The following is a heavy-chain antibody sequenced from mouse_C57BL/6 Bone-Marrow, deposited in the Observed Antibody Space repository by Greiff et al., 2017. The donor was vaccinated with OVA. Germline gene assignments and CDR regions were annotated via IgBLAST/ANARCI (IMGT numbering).Heavy chain of an antibody. CDR3: AREGWLRRNY. V-gene: IGHV1-72*01. J-gene: IGHJ2*01. CDR1: GYTFTSYW. D-gene: IGHD2-2*01. Sequence: QVQLQQPGAELVKPGASVKLSCKASGYTFTSYWMHWVKPRPGRGLAWICRIDPNSGGTKSTETFKSNATLTVDKPYSTVYMELSRLTSEDSAVYYCAREGWLRRNYGGKGTTLTVSS. CDR2: IDPNSGGT.